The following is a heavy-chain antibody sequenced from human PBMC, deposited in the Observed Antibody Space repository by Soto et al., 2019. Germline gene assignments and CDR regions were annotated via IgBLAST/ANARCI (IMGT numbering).Heavy chain of an antibody. CDR3: ARAHFWSGYWLAGMDV. V-gene: IGHV1-18*01. Sequence: ASVKVSCKASGYTFTSYGISWVRQAPGQGLEWMGWISAYNGNTNYAQTLQGIVSMTTDTSTSTAYMELRSLRSDDTAVYYCARAHFWSGYWLAGMDVWGQGTTVTVSS. CDR2: ISAYNGNT. CDR1: GYTFTSYG. D-gene: IGHD3-3*02. J-gene: IGHJ6*02.